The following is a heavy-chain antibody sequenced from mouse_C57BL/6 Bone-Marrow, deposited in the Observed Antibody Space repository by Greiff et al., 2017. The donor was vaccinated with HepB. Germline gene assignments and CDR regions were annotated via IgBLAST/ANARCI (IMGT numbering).Heavy chain of an antibody. CDR2: FYPGSGSI. V-gene: IGHV1-62-2*01. CDR1: GYTFTEYT. Sequence: VQLQQSGAELVKPGASVKLSCKASGYTFTEYTIHWVKQRSGQGLEWIGWFYPGSGSIKYNEKFKDKATLTADKSSSTVYMELSRLTSEDSAVYFCARHEDRPMVTADGLGFAYWGQGTLVTVSA. CDR3: ARHEDRPMVTADGLGFAY. D-gene: IGHD2-2*01. J-gene: IGHJ3*01.